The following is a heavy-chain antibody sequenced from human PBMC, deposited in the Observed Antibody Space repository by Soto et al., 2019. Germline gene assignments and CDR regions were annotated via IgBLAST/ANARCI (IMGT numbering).Heavy chain of an antibody. CDR3: ARDRINTWSFDY. CDR2: ISYDGTDK. Sequence: QVQLVESGGGVVQPGRSLRLSCAASGFTFPSYGIHWVRQAPGKGLEWVAVISYDGTDKHYADSVKGRFTISRDNSENTLYLQMNSLGGEDTAVYYCARDRINTWSFDYWGQGTLVSVSS. J-gene: IGHJ4*02. D-gene: IGHD1-1*01. V-gene: IGHV3-30*03. CDR1: GFTFPSYG.